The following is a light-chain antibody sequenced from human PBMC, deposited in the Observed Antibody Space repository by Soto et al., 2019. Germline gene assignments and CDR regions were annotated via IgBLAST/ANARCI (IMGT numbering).Light chain of an antibody. V-gene: IGKV3-15*01. CDR2: GAS. CDR1: QSVSNN. Sequence: DIVLTQSPATLSVSPGERATLSCSASQSVSNNLAWYQQRPGQAPRLLIYGASTRATGVPARFSGSGSGTDFTLTISSLQSEDFAVYYCQQYNIWPPWTFGQGAKV. CDR3: QQYNIWPPWT. J-gene: IGKJ1*01.